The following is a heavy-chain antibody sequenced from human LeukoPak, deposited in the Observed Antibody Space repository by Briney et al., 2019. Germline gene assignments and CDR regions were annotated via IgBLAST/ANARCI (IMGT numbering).Heavy chain of an antibody. CDR3: ARGGDTSGYYYFEYFHH. CDR2: IYHSGST. V-gene: IGHV4-34*01. Sequence: SETLSLTCAVYGGSFSGYYWSWIRQPPGKGLEWIGSIYHSGSTYYNPSLKRRVTISVDTSKNHFSLKLSSVTAEDTAVYYCARGGDTSGYYYFEYFHHWGQGTLVAVSS. J-gene: IGHJ1*01. D-gene: IGHD3-22*01. CDR1: GGSFSGYY.